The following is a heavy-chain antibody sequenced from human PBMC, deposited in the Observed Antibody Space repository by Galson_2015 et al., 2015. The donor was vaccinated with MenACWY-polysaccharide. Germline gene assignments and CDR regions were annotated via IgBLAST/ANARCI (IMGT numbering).Heavy chain of an antibody. Sequence: SLRLSCAASGFTFSNYAMSWVRQAPGKGLEWVSTIGGSGGNTHYADSVKGRFTISRDNSKNTLSLQMNSLRAEDTAVYYCARVRYSTGKYQFDYWGQGTLVAVSS. CDR2: IGGSGGNT. D-gene: IGHD2-2*01. CDR1: GFTFSNYA. CDR3: ARVRYSTGKYQFDY. J-gene: IGHJ4*02. V-gene: IGHV3-23*01.